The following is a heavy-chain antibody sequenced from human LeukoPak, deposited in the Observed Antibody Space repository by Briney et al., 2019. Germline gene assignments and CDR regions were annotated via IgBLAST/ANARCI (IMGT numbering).Heavy chain of an antibody. Sequence: RASVKVSCKASGYTFTSPDIYWVRQATGQGLEWMGWMNPNNGNTGYAQNFQGRLTITRNTSVSTAYMELSSLTFEDTALYFCARGRLAVAATGWYFDLWGRGTLVTVSS. V-gene: IGHV1-8*01. D-gene: IGHD6-19*01. CDR1: GYTFTSPD. CDR3: ARGRLAVAATGWYFDL. J-gene: IGHJ2*01. CDR2: MNPNNGNT.